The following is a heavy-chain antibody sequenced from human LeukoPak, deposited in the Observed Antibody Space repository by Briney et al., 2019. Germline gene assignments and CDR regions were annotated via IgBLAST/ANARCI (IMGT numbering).Heavy chain of an antibody. V-gene: IGHV1-8*03. J-gene: IGHJ4*02. CDR1: GYTFTSYD. Sequence: ASVKVSCKASGYTFTSYDINWVRQATGQGLEWMGWMNPNSGNTGNAQKFQGRVTITRNTSISTAYMELSNLRSEDTAVYYCARGDQFNYGSGSDYFDYWGQGTLVTVSS. D-gene: IGHD3-10*01. CDR2: MNPNSGNT. CDR3: ARGDQFNYGSGSDYFDY.